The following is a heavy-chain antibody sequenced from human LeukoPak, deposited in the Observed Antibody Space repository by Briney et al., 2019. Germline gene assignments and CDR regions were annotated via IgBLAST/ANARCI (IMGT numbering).Heavy chain of an antibody. CDR1: GGTSSSYA. J-gene: IGHJ3*02. CDR3: AREDPYCSSTSCYLDAFDI. V-gene: IGHV1-69*13. D-gene: IGHD2-2*01. Sequence: GASVKVSCKASGGTSSSYAISWVRQAPGQGLEWMGGIIPIFGTANYAQKFQGRVTITADESTSTAYMELSSLRSEDTAVYYCAREDPYCSSTSCYLDAFDIWGQGTMVTVSS. CDR2: IIPIFGTA.